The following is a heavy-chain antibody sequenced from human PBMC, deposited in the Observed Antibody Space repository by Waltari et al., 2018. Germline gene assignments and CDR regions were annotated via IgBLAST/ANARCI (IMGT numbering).Heavy chain of an antibody. J-gene: IGHJ4*02. Sequence: QVQLQQWGAGLLKPSETLSLTCAVYGGSFSGYYWSWIRQPPGKGLEWIGEINHRGTTNYNRSLKSRVTISVDTSKNQFSLKLSSVTAADTAVYYCARGWSGWYRRDKGRQYYFDYWGQGTLVTVSS. V-gene: IGHV4-34*01. CDR1: GGSFSGYY. D-gene: IGHD6-19*01. CDR2: INHRGTT. CDR3: ARGWSGWYRRDKGRQYYFDY.